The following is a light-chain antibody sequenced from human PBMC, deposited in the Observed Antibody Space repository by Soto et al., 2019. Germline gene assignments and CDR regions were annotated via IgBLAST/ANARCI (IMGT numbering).Light chain of an antibody. CDR1: QGISNY. CDR2: AAS. CDR3: LQDYNYPFT. J-gene: IGKJ2*01. Sequence: DVRMTQSPSSLSAYIGDRVTITCRASQGISNYLAWYQQKPGKVPKLLIYAASTLQSGVPSRFSGSGSGTDFTLTISSLQPEDVATYYCLQDYNYPFTFGQGTKVDIK. V-gene: IGKV1-27*01.